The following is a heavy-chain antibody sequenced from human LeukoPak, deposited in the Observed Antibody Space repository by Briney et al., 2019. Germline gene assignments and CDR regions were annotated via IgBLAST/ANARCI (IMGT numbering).Heavy chain of an antibody. Sequence: SETLSLTCTASGGSISTYYWIWIRQPPGKGLEWIGYTHYSGSTNYNPSLKSRVTISVDTSKNQFSLKLSSVIPADTGVYYCARPLYYYDSTGHHAFDIWGQGTMVSVSS. CDR1: GGSISTYY. CDR2: THYSGST. V-gene: IGHV4-59*08. D-gene: IGHD3-22*01. J-gene: IGHJ3*02. CDR3: ARPLYYYDSTGHHAFDI.